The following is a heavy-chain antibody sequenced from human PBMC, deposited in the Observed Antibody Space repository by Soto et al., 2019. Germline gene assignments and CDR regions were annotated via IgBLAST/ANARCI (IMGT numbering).Heavy chain of an antibody. CDR2: IYYSGST. CDR3: ARDFPPSSGFDY. CDR1: GGSVSSGSYY. D-gene: IGHD3-22*01. J-gene: IGHJ4*02. V-gene: IGHV4-61*01. Sequence: QVQLQESGPGLVKPSETLSLTCTVSGGSVSSGSYYWSWIRQPPGKGLEWIGYIYYSGSTNYNPSLKSRVTISVDTSKNQFSLKLSSVTAADTAVYYCARDFPPSSGFDYWGQGTLVTVSS.